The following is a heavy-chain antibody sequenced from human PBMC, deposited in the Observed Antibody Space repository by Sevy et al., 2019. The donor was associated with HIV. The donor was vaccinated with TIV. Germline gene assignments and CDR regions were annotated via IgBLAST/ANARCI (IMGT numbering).Heavy chain of an antibody. D-gene: IGHD3-9*01. CDR3: AKDFTGYNGMDV. Sequence: GGSLRLSCVVSGITFSTSGMHWVRQAPGKGLEWVAVISYHGRDKFYADSVKGRSTFSRDNSRNLLYLQMVSLRAEDTAVYYCAKDFTGYNGMDVWGQGTMVTVSS. J-gene: IGHJ6*02. V-gene: IGHV3-30*18. CDR2: ISYHGRDK. CDR1: GITFSTSG.